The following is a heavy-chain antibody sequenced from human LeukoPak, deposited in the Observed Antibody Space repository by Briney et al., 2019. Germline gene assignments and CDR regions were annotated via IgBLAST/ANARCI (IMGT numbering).Heavy chain of an antibody. Sequence: GASVNASCTASGYTFTVHYMPWVRQAPGQGLEWMGWINPNSGGSGWASKLQGRVTMTRDTSISTAYMELARVTSDVTAIYYCDTASEYCARSTWNNGAVDSWGQGTLVTVSS. CDR1: GYTFTVHY. CDR3: DTASEYCARSTWNNGAVDS. J-gene: IGHJ5*01. D-gene: IGHD2/OR15-2a*01. V-gene: IGHV1-2*02. CDR2: INPNSGGS.